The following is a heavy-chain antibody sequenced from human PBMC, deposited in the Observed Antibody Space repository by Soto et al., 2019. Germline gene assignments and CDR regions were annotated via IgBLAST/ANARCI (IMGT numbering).Heavy chain of an antibody. CDR2: VHPDGSVT. V-gene: IGHV3-7*01. Sequence: EVQLMESGGGLVQPGGSLRLSCTVSGLSFGNSWMAWVRKAPGNGLEWLADVHPDGSVTKYMDSVKGRFTISRDNAKNLVFLQLHGLRVDDTVLYDCTRDAAFNRFDYLGQGALVIVSS. J-gene: IGHJ4*02. CDR3: TRDAAFNRFDY. CDR1: GLSFGNSW. D-gene: IGHD6-13*01.